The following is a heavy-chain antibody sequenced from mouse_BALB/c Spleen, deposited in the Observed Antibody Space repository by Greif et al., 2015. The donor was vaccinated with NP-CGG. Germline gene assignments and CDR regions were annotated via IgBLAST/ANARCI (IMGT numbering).Heavy chain of an antibody. V-gene: IGHV14-3*02. Sequence: EVMLVESGAELVKPGASVKLSCTASSFNIKDTYMHWVKQRPEQGLEWIGRIDPANGNTKYDPKFQGKATITADTSSNTAYLQLSSLTSEDTAVYYCARWDWYFDVWGAGTTVTVSS. CDR3: ARWDWYFDV. J-gene: IGHJ1*01. CDR2: IDPANGNT. CDR1: SFNIKDTY.